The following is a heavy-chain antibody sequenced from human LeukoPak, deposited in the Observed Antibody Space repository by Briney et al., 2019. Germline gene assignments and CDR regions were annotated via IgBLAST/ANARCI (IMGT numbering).Heavy chain of an antibody. CDR1: GFTFRSYA. J-gene: IGHJ6*03. CDR3: AKAGRGGAITMVRGVKGDYYYMDV. CDR2: ISGSGGST. Sequence: GGSLRLSCAASGFTFRSYAMNWVRQAPGKGLEWVSGISGSGGSTYYADSVKGRFTMSRDNSKNTLYLQMNSLRVEDTAVYYCAKAGRGGAITMVRGVKGDYYYMDVRGKGTTVTISS. V-gene: IGHV3-23*01. D-gene: IGHD3-10*01.